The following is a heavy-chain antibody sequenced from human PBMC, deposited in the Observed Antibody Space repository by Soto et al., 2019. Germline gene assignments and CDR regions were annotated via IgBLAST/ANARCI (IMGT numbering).Heavy chain of an antibody. CDR1: GGSIRSYY. V-gene: IGHV4-59*01. J-gene: IGHJ3*02. CDR3: ARNYGHAFDI. CDR2: IYYSGST. D-gene: IGHD1-7*01. Sequence: QVQLQESGPGLVKPSETLSLTCTVSGGSIRSYYWSWIRQPPGKGLEWVGYIYYSGSTNSNPSLKCRVTISVDTSKNQFSLKLSSVTAADTAVYYCARNYGHAFDIWGQGTMVTVSS.